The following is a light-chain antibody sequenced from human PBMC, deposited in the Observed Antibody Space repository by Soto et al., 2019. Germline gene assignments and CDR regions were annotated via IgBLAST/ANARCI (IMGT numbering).Light chain of an antibody. CDR3: QQSYSRWT. J-gene: IGKJ1*01. CDR2: TTS. CDR1: QSISRN. V-gene: IGKV1-39*01. Sequence: ILMTQSPSSLSASVGDRVTITCRASQSISRNLNWYQQRPGRAPKLLIHTTSNLQSGVPSRFSGSGSGTDFALTISSLEPEDFATYYCQQSYSRWTFGQGTKV.